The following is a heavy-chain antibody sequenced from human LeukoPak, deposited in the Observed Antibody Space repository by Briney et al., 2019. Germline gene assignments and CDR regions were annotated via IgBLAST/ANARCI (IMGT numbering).Heavy chain of an antibody. V-gene: IGHV4-39*01. CDR2: IFHDGSS. CDR1: GASISSIFYY. D-gene: IGHD5-24*01. Sequence: KSSETLSLTCNVSGASISSIFYYWGWIRQPPGKGLEWIANIFHDGSSYFNPSLKSRVTISVDRSKKFFSLKLTSVTAADTSVYYCARHVLSKRSFDSWGQGILVTVSS. CDR3: ARHVLSKRSFDS. J-gene: IGHJ5*01.